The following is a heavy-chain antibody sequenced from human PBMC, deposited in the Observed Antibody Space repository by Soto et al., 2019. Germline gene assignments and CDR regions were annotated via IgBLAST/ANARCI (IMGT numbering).Heavy chain of an antibody. D-gene: IGHD4-17*01. Sequence: ASVKVSCKVSGYTLTELSMHWVRQAPGKGLEWMGGFDPEDGETIYAQKFQGRVTMTEDTSTDTAYMELSSLSSVTAADTAMYYCAGGLHDYGDSGWGYWGQGTLVTVSS. J-gene: IGHJ4*02. CDR3: AGGLHDYGDSGWGY. V-gene: IGHV1-24*01. CDR2: FDPEDGET. CDR1: GYTLTELS.